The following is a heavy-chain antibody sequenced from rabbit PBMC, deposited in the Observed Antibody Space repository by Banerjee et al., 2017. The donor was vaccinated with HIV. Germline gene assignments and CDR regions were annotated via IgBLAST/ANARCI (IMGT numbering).Heavy chain of an antibody. CDR3: ARGDDVPGYGLKL. V-gene: IGHV1S45*01. J-gene: IGHJ4*01. Sequence: QQQLQESGGGLFQPGGSLALTCKASGIDFNGYYYMCWVRQAPGKGPEWIACIYAGDGSTDYASWAKGRFTISKTSSTTVTLQMTSLTAADTATYFCARGDDVPGYGLKLWGPGTLVTVS. CDR2: IYAGDGST. D-gene: IGHD7-1*01. CDR1: GIDFNGYYY.